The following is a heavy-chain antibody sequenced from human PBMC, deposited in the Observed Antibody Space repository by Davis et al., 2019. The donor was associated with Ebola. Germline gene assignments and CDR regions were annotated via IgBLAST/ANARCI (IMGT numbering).Heavy chain of an antibody. CDR3: AHRHQVELSFKNYYYYGMDV. CDR1: GFSLSSSGVG. V-gene: IGHV2-5*02. D-gene: IGHD1-1*01. J-gene: IGHJ6*04. Sequence: SGPTLVKPTQTLTLTCTISGFSLSSSGVGVGWVRQPPGRAPEWLGIIYWDDEKSYRESLKSRLTITKDTSKNQVVLIMTNMDPEDTGTYYCAHRHQVELSFKNYYYYGMDVWGKGTTVTVSS. CDR2: IYWDDEK.